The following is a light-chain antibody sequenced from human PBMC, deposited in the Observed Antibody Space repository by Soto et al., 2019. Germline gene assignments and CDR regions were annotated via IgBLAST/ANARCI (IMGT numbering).Light chain of an antibody. CDR1: QSVGSSY. CDR2: GAS. V-gene: IGKV3-20*01. CDR3: QQYGSSPRT. Sequence: EIVLPQSTGTLSLSPGERATLSCRASQSVGSSYLAWYQQKPGQAPRLLIYGASSRATGIPDRFSGSGSGTDFTLIISRLEPEDCAVYYCQQYGSSPRTFGQGTKLEIK. J-gene: IGKJ2*02.